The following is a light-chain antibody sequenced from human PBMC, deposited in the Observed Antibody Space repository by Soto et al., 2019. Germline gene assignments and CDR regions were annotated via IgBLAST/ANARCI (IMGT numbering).Light chain of an antibody. CDR1: SSDVGYFNY. CDR3: SSYTSSSILYV. Sequence: QSLLSQPASVAGSPGQSISLSFPGNSSDVGYFNYVSWYQQHPGKAPKLMIYDVSNRPSGISNRFSGSKSGNTASLTISGLQAEDEADYYCSSYTSSSILYVFGTGTKVTVL. J-gene: IGLJ1*01. CDR2: DVS. V-gene: IGLV2-14*03.